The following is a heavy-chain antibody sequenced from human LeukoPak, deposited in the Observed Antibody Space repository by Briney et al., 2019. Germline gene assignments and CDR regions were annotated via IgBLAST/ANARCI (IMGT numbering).Heavy chain of an antibody. V-gene: IGHV4-34*01. CDR1: GGSFSGYY. J-gene: IGHJ2*01. CDR2: INHSGST. D-gene: IGHD3-22*01. Sequence: SETLSLTCAVYGGSFSGYYWSWIRQPPGKGLEWIGEINHSGSTNYNPSLKSRVTISVDTSKNQFSLKLSSVTAADTAVYYCARHRPYYHDSSGYYSRYFDLWGRGTLVTVSS. CDR3: ARHRPYYHDSSGYYSRYFDL.